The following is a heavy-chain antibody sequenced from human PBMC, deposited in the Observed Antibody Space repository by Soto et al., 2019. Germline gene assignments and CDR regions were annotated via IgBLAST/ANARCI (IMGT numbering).Heavy chain of an antibody. CDR3: ARAQSSSWYLWFDP. J-gene: IGHJ5*02. Sequence: SETLSLTCTVSGGSISSYYWSWIRQPPGKGLEWIGYIYYSGSTNYNPSLKSRVTISVDTSKNQFSLKLSSVTAADTAVYCCARAQSSSWYLWFDPWGQGTLVTVSS. CDR1: GGSISSYY. V-gene: IGHV4-59*01. D-gene: IGHD6-13*01. CDR2: IYYSGST.